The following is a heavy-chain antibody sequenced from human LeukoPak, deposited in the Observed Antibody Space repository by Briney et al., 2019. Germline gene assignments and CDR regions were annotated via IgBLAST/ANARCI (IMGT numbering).Heavy chain of an antibody. J-gene: IGHJ6*02. D-gene: IGHD3-9*01. CDR3: PRAPAYCDILTGPPRPLYYYSMGV. CDR2: IYYSGST. V-gene: IGHV4-39*07. CDR1: GGSLSSSSYY. Sequence: SETLSLTCTVSGGSLSSSSYYWGWIRHPPGKGLEWIGSIYYSGSTNHHPSLKSRVTLSVDTSQNQLSLTPSSVTPTDPGVSYRPRAPAYCDILTGPPRPLYYYSMGVWGQETTVTVSS.